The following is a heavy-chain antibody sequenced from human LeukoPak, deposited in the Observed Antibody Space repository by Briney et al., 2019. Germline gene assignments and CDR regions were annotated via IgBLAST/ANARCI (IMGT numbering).Heavy chain of an antibody. CDR3: ARGRSWDYGGNYPLIYFDY. V-gene: IGHV4-30-4*08. D-gene: IGHD4-23*01. CDR1: GGSISSGDYY. J-gene: IGHJ4*02. Sequence: SETLSLTCTVSGGSISSGDYYWSWIRQPPGKGLEWIGYIYHSGSTYYNPSLKSRVTISVDRSKNQFSLKLSSVTAADTAVYYCARGRSWDYGGNYPLIYFDYWGQGTLVTVSS. CDR2: IYHSGST.